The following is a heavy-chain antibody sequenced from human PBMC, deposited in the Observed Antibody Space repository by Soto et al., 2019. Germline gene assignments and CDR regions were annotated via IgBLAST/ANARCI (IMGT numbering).Heavy chain of an antibody. V-gene: IGHV2-5*02. CDR3: AHRVLRTVFGLVTTTAIYFDF. D-gene: IGHD3-3*01. J-gene: IGHJ4*02. CDR2: IYWDDDK. CDR1: GFSLTTSGVG. Sequence: QITLKESGPTVVKPTETLTLTCTFSGFSLTTSGVGVGWVRQSPGKAPQWLALIYWDDDKRYSTSLNSRLIITKDTSENQVVVTMANVDLADTATYYCAHRVLRTVFGLVTTTAIYFDFWGPGTPVVVSS.